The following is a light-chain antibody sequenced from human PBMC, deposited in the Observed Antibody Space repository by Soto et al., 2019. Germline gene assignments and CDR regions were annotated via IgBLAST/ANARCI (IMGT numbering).Light chain of an antibody. V-gene: IGLV1-47*01. CDR2: RNN. J-gene: IGLJ3*02. CDR3: EAWDDSLSGPV. CDR1: SSNIASNY. Sequence: QSVLTQPPSASGTPGQRVTISCSGSSSNIASNYVCCYKQLPGTAPKILLYRNNQRPSGVPDRFSGSKSGTSASLAISGLRSEDEADYYCEAWDDSLSGPVFGGGTKLTVL.